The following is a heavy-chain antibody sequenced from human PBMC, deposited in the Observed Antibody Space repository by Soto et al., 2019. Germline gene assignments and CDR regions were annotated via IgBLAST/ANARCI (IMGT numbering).Heavy chain of an antibody. CDR3: TRDYESGSYRNWFDP. CDR2: VYYSGST. Sequence: PSETLSLTCTVSGGSISGYFWSWIRQPPGRGLEWIGYVYYSGSTTHNPSLKGRVSMSVDTSKNQFSLKLSSVTAADTAVYYCTRDYESGSYRNWFDPWGQGTLVTAPQ. CDR1: GGSISGYF. D-gene: IGHD3-10*01. V-gene: IGHV4-59*01. J-gene: IGHJ5*02.